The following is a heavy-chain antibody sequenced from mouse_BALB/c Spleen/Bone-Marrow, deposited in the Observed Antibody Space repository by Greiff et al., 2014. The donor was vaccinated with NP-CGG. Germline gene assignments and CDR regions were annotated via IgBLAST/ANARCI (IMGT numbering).Heavy chain of an antibody. Sequence: EVKLMESGGGLVQPGGSLRLSCATSGFTFTDYYMSWVRQPPGKALEWLGFIRNKANGYTTEYSASVKGRFTISRDNSQSILYLQMNTLRAEDSATYYCARYDVYYYFDYWGQGTTLTVFS. J-gene: IGHJ2*01. CDR3: ARYDVYYYFDY. V-gene: IGHV7-3*02. CDR2: IRNKANGYTT. D-gene: IGHD2-3*01. CDR1: GFTFTDYY.